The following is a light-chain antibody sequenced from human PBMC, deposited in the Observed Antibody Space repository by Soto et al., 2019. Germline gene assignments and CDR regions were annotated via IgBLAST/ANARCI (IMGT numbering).Light chain of an antibody. CDR1: SSDVGGYNY. CDR2: EVS. CDR3: SSYTSCSTLG. J-gene: IGLJ2*01. Sequence: QSVLTQPASVSGSPGQSITISCTGTSSDVGGYNYVSWYQQHPGKAPKLMIYEVSNRPSGVANLFSGSKSGNTASLTISGLQSEDEADYYCSSYTSCSTLGFGGGTKLTVL. V-gene: IGLV2-14*01.